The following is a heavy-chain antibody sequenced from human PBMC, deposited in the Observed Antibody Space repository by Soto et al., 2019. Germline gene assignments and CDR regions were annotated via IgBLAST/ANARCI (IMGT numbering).Heavy chain of an antibody. CDR3: ARDPPPTYYYDSSGSAVYYYGMDV. CDR1: GYTFTGYY. CDR2: INPNSGGT. D-gene: IGHD3-22*01. V-gene: IGHV1-2*02. Sequence: ASVKVSCKASGYTFTGYYMHWVLQAPGQGLEWMGWINPNSGGTNYAQKFQGRVTMTRDTSISTAYMELSRLRSDDTAVYYCARDPPPTYYYDSSGSAVYYYGMDVWGQGTTVTVSS. J-gene: IGHJ6*02.